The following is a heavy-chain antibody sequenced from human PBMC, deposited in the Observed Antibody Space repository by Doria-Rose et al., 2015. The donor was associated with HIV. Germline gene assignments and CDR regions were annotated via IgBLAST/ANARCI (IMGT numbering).Heavy chain of an antibody. CDR2: IFSDDER. V-gene: IGHV2-26*01. Sequence: QVTLKESGPVLVKPTETLTLTCTVSGVSLSSPGMGVSWIRQPPGKALEWLANIFSDDERSYKPSLKSRLTISRGTSKSQVVLTMTDMDPVDTATYYCARIKSSRWYHKYYFDFWGQGTLVIGSA. D-gene: IGHD6-13*01. J-gene: IGHJ4*02. CDR1: GVSLSSPGMG. CDR3: ARIKSSRWYHKYYFDF.